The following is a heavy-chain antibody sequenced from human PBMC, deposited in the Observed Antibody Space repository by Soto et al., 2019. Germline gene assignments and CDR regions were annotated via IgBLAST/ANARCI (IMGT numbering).Heavy chain of an antibody. V-gene: IGHV3-23*01. CDR2: ISASGGTT. D-gene: IGHD1-26*01. Sequence: SGVSLRLCCAASGLTFNSYAMSWVRQAPGKGLEWVSGISASGGTTYFADSVKGRFTISRDNSKNTLYLQMNSLRAGDTAVYYCAKDEQHGEAYWGGGYLYLMDVWGPGTTVTVSS. J-gene: IGHJ6*02. CDR3: AKDEQHGEAYWGGGYLYLMDV. CDR1: GLTFNSYA.